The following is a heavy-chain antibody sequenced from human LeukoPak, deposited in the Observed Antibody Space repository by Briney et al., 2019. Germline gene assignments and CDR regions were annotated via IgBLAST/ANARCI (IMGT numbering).Heavy chain of an antibody. CDR1: GFTFSSYS. V-gene: IGHV4-39*07. CDR2: IYYSGST. J-gene: IGHJ4*02. D-gene: IGHD3-22*01. CDR3: ARDRRKYYYDSSGSNFDY. Sequence: PGGSLRLSCAASGFTFSSYSMNWVRQAPGKGLEWIGSIYYSGSTYYNPSHKSRVTISVDTSKNQFSLKLSSVTAADTAVYYCARDRRKYYYDSSGSNFDYWGQGTLVTVSS.